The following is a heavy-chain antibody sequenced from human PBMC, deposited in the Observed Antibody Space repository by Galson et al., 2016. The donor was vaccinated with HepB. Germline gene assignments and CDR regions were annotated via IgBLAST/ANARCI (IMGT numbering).Heavy chain of an antibody. CDR1: GFSLSTSGVG. V-gene: IGHV2-5*02. J-gene: IGHJ5*02. Sequence: PALVKPTQTLTLTCTFSGFSLSTSGVGVGWIRQPPGNSLEWLALIYWDDDKRYSPSLQSRLTITKDTSKNQVVLTMTNMDPVDTATYYCGHGNITTDARPWFDPWGQGTLVTVSS. CDR3: GHGNITTDARPWFDP. D-gene: IGHD1-14*01. CDR2: IYWDDDK.